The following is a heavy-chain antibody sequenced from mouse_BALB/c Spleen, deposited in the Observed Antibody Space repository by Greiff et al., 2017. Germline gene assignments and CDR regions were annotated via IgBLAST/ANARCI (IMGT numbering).Heavy chain of an antibody. CDR3: ANIGFAY. Sequence: VMLVESGPGLVQPSQSLSITCTVSGFSLTSYGVHWVRQSPGKGLEWLGVIWSGGSTDYNAAFISRLSISKDNSKSQVFFKMNSLQANDTAIYYCANIGFAYWGQGTLVTVSA. CDR1: GFSLTSYG. J-gene: IGHJ3*01. D-gene: IGHD2-14*01. V-gene: IGHV2-2*02. CDR2: IWSGGST.